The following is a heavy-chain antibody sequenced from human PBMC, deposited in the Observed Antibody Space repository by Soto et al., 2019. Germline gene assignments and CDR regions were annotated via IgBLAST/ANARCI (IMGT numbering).Heavy chain of an antibody. V-gene: IGHV4-31*03. Sequence: QVQLQESGPGLVKPSQTLSLTCTVSSDSITSGRYYWSWVRQHPGRGLEWIGYIYYSGNSYYNPSLKSRVTISLDSSKSQCSLELNSVTAADTAVYYCARSGGSNSWYGVFDFWGQGTLVTVSS. D-gene: IGHD2-15*01. CDR3: ARSGGSNSWYGVFDF. J-gene: IGHJ4*02. CDR1: SDSITSGRYY. CDR2: IYYSGNS.